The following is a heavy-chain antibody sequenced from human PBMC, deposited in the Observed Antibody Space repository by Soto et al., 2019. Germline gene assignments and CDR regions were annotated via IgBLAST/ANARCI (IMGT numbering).Heavy chain of an antibody. V-gene: IGHV4-61*01. CDR1: GGSVSSGSYY. CDR3: ATYDTLAAYYH. Sequence: LSLTCTVSGGSVSSGSYYWNWIRQPPGKGLEWIGYIYYSGSTNYNPSLKSRVTISVDTSKNQFSLKLSSVTAADTAVYYCATYDTLAAYYHWGQGTLVTVSS. D-gene: IGHD3-9*01. CDR2: IYYSGST. J-gene: IGHJ5*02.